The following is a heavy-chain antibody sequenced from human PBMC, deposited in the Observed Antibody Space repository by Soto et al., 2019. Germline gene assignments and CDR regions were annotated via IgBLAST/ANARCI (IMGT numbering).Heavy chain of an antibody. D-gene: IGHD4-4*01. Sequence: GASVKVSCKASGGTFSSYAISWVRQAPGQGLEWMGGIIPIFGTANYAQKFQGRVTITADESTSTAYMELSSLRSEDTAVYYCARPRGTVTTYYYYGMDVWGQGTTVTVSS. CDR1: GGTFSSYA. J-gene: IGHJ6*02. CDR3: ARPRGTVTTYYYYGMDV. CDR2: IIPIFGTA. V-gene: IGHV1-69*13.